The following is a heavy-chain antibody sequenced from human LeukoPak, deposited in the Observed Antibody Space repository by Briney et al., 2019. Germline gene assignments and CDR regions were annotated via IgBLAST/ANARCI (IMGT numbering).Heavy chain of an antibody. V-gene: IGHV3-23*01. CDR3: AKGLYHYFGSGSYTLDF. Sequence: GGSLRLSCAASGFTFSTYAMSWVRQAPGKGLELVSAISGSDTGTYYADLVKGRFTISRDNSKNTLYVQMSSLRADDTAVYYCAKGLYHYFGSGSYTLDFWGQGTQVTVSS. D-gene: IGHD3-10*01. J-gene: IGHJ4*02. CDR2: ISGSDTGT. CDR1: GFTFSTYA.